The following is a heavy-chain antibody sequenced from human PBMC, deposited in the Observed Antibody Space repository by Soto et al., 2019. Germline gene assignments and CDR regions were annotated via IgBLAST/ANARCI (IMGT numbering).Heavy chain of an antibody. V-gene: IGHV5-51*01. D-gene: IGHD6-25*01. Sequence: PGESLKISCKGSGYSFSSHWIGWVRQMPGKGLDWMGIIYPGDSDTRYSPSFLGQVTISADKSINTAYLPWSSLKASDTAMYYCARQGSGAEGFDFWGQGALVTVSS. CDR2: IYPGDSDT. CDR3: ARQGSGAEGFDF. J-gene: IGHJ4*02. CDR1: GYSFSSHW.